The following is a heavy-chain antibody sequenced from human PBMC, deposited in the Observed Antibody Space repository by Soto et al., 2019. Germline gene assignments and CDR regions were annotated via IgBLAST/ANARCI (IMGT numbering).Heavy chain of an antibody. CDR2: IYYSGST. D-gene: IGHD5-12*01. Sequence: SETLSLTCTVSGGSISSGDYYWSWIRQPPGKGLEWIGYIYYSGSTYYNPSLKSRVTISVDTSKNQFSLKLSSVTAADTAVYYCARGYSGYAFRDNYFDYWGQGTLVTVSS. J-gene: IGHJ4*02. CDR1: GGSISSGDYY. CDR3: ARGYSGYAFRDNYFDY. V-gene: IGHV4-30-4*02.